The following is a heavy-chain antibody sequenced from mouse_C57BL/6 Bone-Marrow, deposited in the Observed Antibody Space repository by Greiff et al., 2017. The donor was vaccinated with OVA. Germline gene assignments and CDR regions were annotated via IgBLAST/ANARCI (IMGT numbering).Heavy chain of an antibody. CDR1: GFNIKDDY. D-gene: IGHD2-4*01. CDR3: TTYDYDVGDYFDY. J-gene: IGHJ2*01. Sequence: EVQLVESGAELVRPGASVKLSCTASGFNIKDDYMHWVKQRPEQGLEWIGWIDPENGDTEYASKFQGKATITADTSSNTAYLQLSSLTSEDTAVYYCTTYDYDVGDYFDYWGQGTTLTVSS. CDR2: IDPENGDT. V-gene: IGHV14-4*01.